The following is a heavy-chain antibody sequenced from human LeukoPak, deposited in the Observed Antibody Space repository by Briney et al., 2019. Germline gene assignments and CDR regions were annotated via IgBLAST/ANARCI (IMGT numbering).Heavy chain of an antibody. Sequence: TGGSLRLSCAASGFTFSSYGMNWVHQAPGKGLEWVANIKQDGSEKYYVDSVKGRFTISRDNAKNSLYLQMNSLRAEDTAVYYCARDGGAYCGGDCSNFDYWGQGTLVTVSS. CDR3: ARDGGAYCGGDCSNFDY. CDR1: GFTFSSYG. CDR2: IKQDGSEK. V-gene: IGHV3-7*01. D-gene: IGHD2-21*02. J-gene: IGHJ4*02.